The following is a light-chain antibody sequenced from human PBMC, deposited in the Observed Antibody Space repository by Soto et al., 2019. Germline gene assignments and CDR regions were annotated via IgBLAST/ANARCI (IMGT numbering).Light chain of an antibody. CDR2: GAS. CDR1: QSVSRN. V-gene: IGKV3-15*01. Sequence: EIVMTQSPATLSVSPGERASLSCRATQSVSRNLAWYQQKPGQAPRLLIYGASTRATGIPARFSGSGSGTEFTLTISSLQSEDFAVYYCQQYNKWSTFGGGTKVEIK. J-gene: IGKJ4*01. CDR3: QQYNKWST.